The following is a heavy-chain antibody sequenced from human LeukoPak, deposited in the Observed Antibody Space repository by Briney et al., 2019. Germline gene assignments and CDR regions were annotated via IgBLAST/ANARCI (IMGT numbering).Heavy chain of an antibody. Sequence: SETLSLTCTVSGGSISSSSYYWGWIRQPPGKGLEWIGSIYYSGSTYYTPSLKSRVTMSVDTSKNQFSLKLSSVTAADTAVYYCARGTLYDSIGYNVIGYWGQGTLVTVSS. CDR3: ARGTLYDSIGYNVIGY. CDR1: GGSISSSSYY. V-gene: IGHV4-39*07. D-gene: IGHD3-22*01. J-gene: IGHJ4*02. CDR2: IYYSGST.